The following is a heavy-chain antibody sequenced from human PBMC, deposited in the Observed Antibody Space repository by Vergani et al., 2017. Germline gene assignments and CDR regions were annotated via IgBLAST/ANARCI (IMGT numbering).Heavy chain of an antibody. CDR1: GYTFSNYY. CDR3: ARDQGLTFGGVIVRCGMDV. V-gene: IGHV1-18*01. D-gene: IGHD3-16*02. CDR2: ISAYNGIT. J-gene: IGHJ6*02. Sequence: QVQVVQSGAEVKKSGASVKVSCKTSGYTFSNYYMHWVRQAPGQGLEWMGWISAYNGITNYAQKLQGRVTMTTDTSTSTAYMELRSLRSDDTAVYYCARDQGLTFGGVIVRCGMDVWGQGTTVTVSS.